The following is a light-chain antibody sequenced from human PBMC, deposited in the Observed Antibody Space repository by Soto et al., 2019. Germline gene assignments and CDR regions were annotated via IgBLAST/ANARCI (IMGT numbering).Light chain of an antibody. Sequence: EVVLTQSPGTLSLSPGGRATLSCRASQRVSRRSASPQQRPGQSPSILLYGASPRAYGVPLRFIGRASGTDFTLTITRLEPEDFAVYYCQPYGGSRITFGLVTRLQIK. CDR1: QRVSRRS. CDR2: GAS. V-gene: IGKV3-20*01. CDR3: QPYGGSRIT. J-gene: IGKJ5*01.